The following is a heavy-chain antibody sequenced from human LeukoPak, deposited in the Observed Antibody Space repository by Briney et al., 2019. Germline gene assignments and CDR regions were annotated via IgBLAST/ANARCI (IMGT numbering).Heavy chain of an antibody. Sequence: SETLSLTRTVSGGSISSSSYYWGWIRQPPGKGLEWIGNIYYSGSTYYNPSLKSRVTISVDTSKNQFSLKLSSVTAADTAVYYCARRGRVEYSSSSYAFDIWGQGTMVTVSS. CDR2: IYYSGST. J-gene: IGHJ3*02. D-gene: IGHD6-6*01. V-gene: IGHV4-39*01. CDR1: GGSISSSSYY. CDR3: ARRGRVEYSSSSYAFDI.